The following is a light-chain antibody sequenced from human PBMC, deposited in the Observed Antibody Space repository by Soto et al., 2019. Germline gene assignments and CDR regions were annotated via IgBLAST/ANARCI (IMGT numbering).Light chain of an antibody. CDR3: AAWDDSLSCPV. CDR2: NNS. CDR1: SSNIGSRS. J-gene: IGLJ3*02. V-gene: IGLV1-44*01. Sequence: QSVLTQPPSASGTPGQRVTISCSGSSSNIGSRSVNWYQQLPGTAPKLLIHNNSQRPSGVPDRFSGSKSGTSASLAISGLHSEDEADYYCAAWDDSLSCPVFGGGTKLTVL.